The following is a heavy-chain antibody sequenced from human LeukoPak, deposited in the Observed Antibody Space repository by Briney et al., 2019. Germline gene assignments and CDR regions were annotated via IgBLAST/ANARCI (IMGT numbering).Heavy chain of an antibody. Sequence: ASVKVSCKASGYTFIGYHIHWVRQAPGQGLQWMGWMNPKNGGTKYAAKFQGRVTMTRDTSISTAYMELSRLRSDDTAVYYSARVVGYSYGYDFDYWGQGTLVTVSS. CDR3: ARVVGYSYGYDFDY. J-gene: IGHJ4*02. CDR2: MNPKNGGT. D-gene: IGHD5-18*01. V-gene: IGHV1-2*02. CDR1: GYTFIGYH.